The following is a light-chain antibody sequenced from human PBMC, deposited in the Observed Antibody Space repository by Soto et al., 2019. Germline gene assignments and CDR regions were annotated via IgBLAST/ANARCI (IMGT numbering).Light chain of an antibody. V-gene: IGKV3-20*01. Sequence: EIVLTQSPDTLSLFPGERATLSCRDSQSVSSTYLAWYQQKPGQAPRPLISAASSRATGTPDRFSGSGSGTDFTLTISRLEPEDFAVYYCQQYGSSRWTFGQGTKV. J-gene: IGKJ1*01. CDR1: QSVSSTY. CDR3: QQYGSSRWT. CDR2: AAS.